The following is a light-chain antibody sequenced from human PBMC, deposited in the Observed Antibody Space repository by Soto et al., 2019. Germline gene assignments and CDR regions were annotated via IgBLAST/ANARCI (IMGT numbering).Light chain of an antibody. J-gene: IGKJ5*01. CDR2: GAS. CDR3: QQYGSSAIT. CDR1: QSVSSSY. V-gene: IGKV3-20*01. Sequence: EVVLTQSPGTLSLSPGERATLSCRASQSVSSSYVAWYQQKPGQAPRLLIYGASSRATGIPDRFSGGGSGTDFTLTIDRLEPEDFAVYYCQQYGSSAITFGQGTRLEIK.